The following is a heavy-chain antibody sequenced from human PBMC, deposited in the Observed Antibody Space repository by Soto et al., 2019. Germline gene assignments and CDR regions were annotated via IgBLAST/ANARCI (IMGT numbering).Heavy chain of an antibody. CDR1: GYSFTSYW. J-gene: IGHJ6*02. CDR3: ARHSLFYGYAFWSGYYDGGMDV. D-gene: IGHD3-3*01. Sequence: GESLKISCKGSGYSFTSYWIGWVRQMPGKGLEWMGIIYPGDSDTRYSPSFQGQVTISADKSISTAYLQWSSLKASDTAMYYCARHSLFYGYAFWSGYYDGGMDVRGQGTTVTVS. V-gene: IGHV5-51*01. CDR2: IYPGDSDT.